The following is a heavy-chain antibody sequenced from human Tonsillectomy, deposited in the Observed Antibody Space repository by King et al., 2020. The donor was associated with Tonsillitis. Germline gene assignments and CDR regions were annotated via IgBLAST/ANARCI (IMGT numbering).Heavy chain of an antibody. D-gene: IGHD6-19*01. Sequence: VQLQESGPRLVKPSQPLSLTCTVSGDSISSDSYSWSWIRRPAGEGLEWMGRIYSSGTTVYNPSLESRVTMSVDTSKNQFSLKLSSVTAADTAVYYFARDLSRGGWSPLGYWGQGTLVTVSS. V-gene: IGHV4-61*02. J-gene: IGHJ4*02. CDR1: GDSISSDSYS. CDR2: IYSSGTT. CDR3: ARDLSRGGWSPLGY.